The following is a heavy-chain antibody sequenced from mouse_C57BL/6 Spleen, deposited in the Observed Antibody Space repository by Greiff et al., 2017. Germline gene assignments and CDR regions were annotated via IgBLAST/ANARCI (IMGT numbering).Heavy chain of an antibody. Sequence: QVQLQQSDAELVKPGASVKISCKASGYTFTDHTIYWIKQRPEQGLEWIGYIYPRDGSTEYNEKFKGKATLTADKSSSTAYMQLNSLTSEDSAVYFCARGDDDEEFDYWGQGTTLTVSS. D-gene: IGHD2-4*01. CDR2: IYPRDGST. CDR3: ARGDDDEEFDY. CDR1: GYTFTDHT. V-gene: IGHV1-78*01. J-gene: IGHJ2*01.